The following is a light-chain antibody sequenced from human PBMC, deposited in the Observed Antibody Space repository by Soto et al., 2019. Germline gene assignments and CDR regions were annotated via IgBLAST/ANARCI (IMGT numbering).Light chain of an antibody. CDR3: TSYTSDNTHV. J-gene: IGLJ1*01. V-gene: IGLV2-14*01. CDR2: EVS. CDR1: SSDVANYDY. Sequence: QSALTQPASVSGSPGQSITISCTGSSSDVANYDYVSWYQHHPGKAPKPMISEVSNRPSGVSNFFSGSMSGNTAALSISGLQAEDEADYYCTSYTSDNTHVFGTGAKVTVL.